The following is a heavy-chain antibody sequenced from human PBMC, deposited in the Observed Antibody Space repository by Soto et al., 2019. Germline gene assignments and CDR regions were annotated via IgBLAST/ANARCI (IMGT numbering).Heavy chain of an antibody. Sequence: EVQLVESGGGLVQPGGSLRLSCAASGFTFSSYDMHWVRQATGKGLEWVSAIGTAGDTYYPGSVKGRFTISRENAKNSLYLQMNSLRAGDTAVYYCARGVDGGTTAYYYYYMDVWGKGTTVTVSS. CDR1: GFTFSSYD. CDR3: ARGVDGGTTAYYYYYMDV. J-gene: IGHJ6*03. CDR2: IGTAGDT. D-gene: IGHD1-7*01. V-gene: IGHV3-13*01.